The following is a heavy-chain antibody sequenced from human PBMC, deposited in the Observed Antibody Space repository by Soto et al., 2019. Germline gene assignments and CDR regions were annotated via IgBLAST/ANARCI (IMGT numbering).Heavy chain of an antibody. D-gene: IGHD2-15*01. V-gene: IGHV4-31*03. Sequence: QVQLQESGPGLVKPSQTLSLTCTVSGGSISSGGYYWSWIRQHPGKGLEWIGYIYYSGSTYYNPSLKSRVTISVDTSKNQFSLKLSSVTAADTAVYYCARVRGVAATPKIKSWFDPWGQGTLVTVSS. J-gene: IGHJ5*02. CDR2: IYYSGST. CDR3: ARVRGVAATPKIKSWFDP. CDR1: GGSISSGGYY.